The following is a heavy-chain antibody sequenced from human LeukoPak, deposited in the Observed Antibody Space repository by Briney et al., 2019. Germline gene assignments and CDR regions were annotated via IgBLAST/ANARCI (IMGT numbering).Heavy chain of an antibody. CDR2: IYYSGST. Sequence: SQTLSLTCTVSGGSISSGGYYWSWIRQHPGKGLEWIGYIYYSGSTNYNPSLKSRVTMSVDTSKNRFSLRLSSVTAADTAVYYCARHTPMVLAPSGYYFNMDIWGQGTAVTVSS. CDR1: GGSISSGGYY. CDR3: ARHTPMVLAPSGYYFNMDI. V-gene: IGHV4-31*03. D-gene: IGHD5-18*01. J-gene: IGHJ6*02.